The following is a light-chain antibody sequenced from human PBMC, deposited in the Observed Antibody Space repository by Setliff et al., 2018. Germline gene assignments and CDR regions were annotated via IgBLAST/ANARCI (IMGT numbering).Light chain of an antibody. CDR1: SSNIGRYT. Sequence: QSVLTQPPSASGTPGQRVTISCSGSSSNIGRYTVNWYQQLPGTAPKLLIYTNSQRPSGVPDRFSGSRSGTSGSLAISGLQSEDEADYYCAAWDDSLLGYVFGTGTRSPS. CDR3: AAWDDSLLGYV. J-gene: IGLJ1*01. V-gene: IGLV1-44*01. CDR2: TNS.